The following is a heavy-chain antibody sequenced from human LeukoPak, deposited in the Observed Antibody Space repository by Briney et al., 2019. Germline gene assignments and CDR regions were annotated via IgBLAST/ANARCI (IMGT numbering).Heavy chain of an antibody. J-gene: IGHJ6*03. V-gene: IGHV1-2*02. CDR2: INPNSGGT. Sequence: ASVKVSCKASGYTFTGYFMHWVRQAPGQGLEWMGWINPNSGGTNYAQKFQGRVTMTRDTSVSTAYMELSRLGSDDTAVYYCARGAVPVFYYYMDVWGKGTTVTVSS. CDR3: ARGAVPVFYYYMDV. CDR1: GYTFTGYF. D-gene: IGHD2-2*01.